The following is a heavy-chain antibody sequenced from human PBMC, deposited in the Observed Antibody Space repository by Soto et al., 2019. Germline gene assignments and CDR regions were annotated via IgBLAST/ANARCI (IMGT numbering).Heavy chain of an antibody. J-gene: IGHJ4*02. CDR3: ARLNYSDSLYYFDK. D-gene: IGHD3-22*01. V-gene: IGHV4-59*08. CDR2: VYDSGAT. Sequence: QVQLQESGPGLVKPSGTLSLTCTVSGASIRGHYWSWIRQPPGKGPEWIGYVYDSGATNYDPFLVSRVTMSVDTSKNQFFLKLTSATAADTAIYYCARLNYSDSLYYFDKWGPGTLVTVSS. CDR1: GASIRGHY.